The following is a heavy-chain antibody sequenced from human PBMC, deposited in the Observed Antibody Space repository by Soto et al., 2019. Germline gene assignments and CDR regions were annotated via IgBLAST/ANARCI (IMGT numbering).Heavy chain of an antibody. Sequence: QVQLVQSGAEVNEPGDSVRVSCEASGYTFTAYYIHWVRQAPGQGLEWMGWINPKFGDTTYAQDFQGRVSMTRDMSISTVDMELSRLTSDDTAIYYCARNMDYYYGRGSGNGHGVWGQGTTVTVFS. CDR3: ARNMDYYYGRGSGNGHGV. D-gene: IGHD3-10*02. CDR1: GYTFTAYY. V-gene: IGHV1-2*02. CDR2: INPKFGDT. J-gene: IGHJ6*02.